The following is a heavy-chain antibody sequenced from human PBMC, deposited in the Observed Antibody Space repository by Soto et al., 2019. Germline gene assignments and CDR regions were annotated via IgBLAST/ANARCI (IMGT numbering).Heavy chain of an antibody. CDR2: IYHSGTT. D-gene: IGHD6-13*01. J-gene: IGHJ4*02. CDR3: VFPATADFDY. V-gene: IGHV4-4*02. CDR1: GGSISSSNW. Sequence: SETLSLTCVVSGGSISSSNWWSWVRQPPGKGLEWIGEIYHSGTTNYSPSLKSRVIKSADIAKNHFSLTLTSVTAPDTAVYYCVFPATADFDYGGQGTAVTVPS.